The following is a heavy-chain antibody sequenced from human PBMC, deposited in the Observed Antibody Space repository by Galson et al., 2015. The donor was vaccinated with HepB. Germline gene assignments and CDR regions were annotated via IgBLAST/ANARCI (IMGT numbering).Heavy chain of an antibody. D-gene: IGHD6-19*01. CDR1: GFTFDDYT. Sequence: SLRLSCAASGFTFDDYTMHWVRQAPGKGLEWFSLISWDGGSTYYADSVKGRFTISRDNSKNSLYLQMNSLRTEDTALYYCSKDPGSSSGWYDYWGQGTLVTVSS. J-gene: IGHJ4*02. CDR2: ISWDGGST. CDR3: SKDPGSSSGWYDY. V-gene: IGHV3-43*01.